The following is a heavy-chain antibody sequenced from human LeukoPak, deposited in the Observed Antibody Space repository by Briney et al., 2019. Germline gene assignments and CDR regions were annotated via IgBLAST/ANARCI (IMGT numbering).Heavy chain of an antibody. V-gene: IGHV4-34*01. CDR1: GGSFSGYY. CDR3: ARGPRKSKQRAGYYYYMDV. CDR2: INHSGST. Sequence: SETLSLTCAVYGGSFSGYYWSWIRQPPGKGLEWIGEINHSGSTNYNPSLKSLVTISVDTSKNQFSLKLSSVTAADTAVYYCARGPRKSKQRAGYYYYMDVWGKGTTVTVSS. J-gene: IGHJ6*03. D-gene: IGHD6-25*01.